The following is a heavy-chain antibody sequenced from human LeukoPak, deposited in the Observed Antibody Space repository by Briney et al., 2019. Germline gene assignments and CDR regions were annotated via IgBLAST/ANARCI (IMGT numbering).Heavy chain of an antibody. V-gene: IGHV4-61*02. CDR3: ARAPGAWLYGAFDM. J-gene: IGHJ3*02. D-gene: IGHD3-22*01. CDR2: IYTSGST. CDR1: GGSISSGSYY. Sequence: SETLSLTCTVSGGSISSGSYYWSWIRQPAGKGLEWIGRIYTSGSTNYNPSLKSRVTISVDTSKNQFSLKLSSVTAADTAVYYRARAPGAWLYGAFDMWGQGTMVTVSS.